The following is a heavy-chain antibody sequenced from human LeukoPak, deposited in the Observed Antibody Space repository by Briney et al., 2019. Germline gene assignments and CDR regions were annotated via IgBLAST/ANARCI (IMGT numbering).Heavy chain of an antibody. Sequence: GGSLRLSCAASGLIVSNSYMNWVRQAPGKGLEWVSVIYYNGNTFYADSVMGRFTISRDNSKNTLHLQMNSLRAEDTAVYYCARDPNGNLHFDYWGQGTLVTVSS. V-gene: IGHV3-53*01. CDR1: GLIVSNSY. CDR3: ARDPNGNLHFDY. D-gene: IGHD2-8*01. CDR2: IYYNGNT. J-gene: IGHJ4*02.